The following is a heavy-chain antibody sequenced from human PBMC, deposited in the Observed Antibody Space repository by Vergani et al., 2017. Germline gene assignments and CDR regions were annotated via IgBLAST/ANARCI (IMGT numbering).Heavy chain of an antibody. V-gene: IGHV3-7*01. D-gene: IGHD3-3*01. CDR2: IKQDGSEK. CDR3: AKGGHYDFWSGYYGDYFDY. J-gene: IGHJ4*02. Sequence: EVQLVESGGGLVQPGGSLRLSCAASGFTFSSYWMSWVRQAPGKGLEWVANIKQDGSEKYYVDSVKGRFTISRDNAKNSLYLQMNSLRAEDTAVYYCAKGGHYDFWSGYYGDYFDYWGQGTLVTVSS. CDR1: GFTFSSYW.